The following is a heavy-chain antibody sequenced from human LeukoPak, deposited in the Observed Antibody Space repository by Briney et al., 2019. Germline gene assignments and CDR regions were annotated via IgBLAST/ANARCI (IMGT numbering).Heavy chain of an antibody. V-gene: IGHV4-4*08. D-gene: IGHD3-22*01. J-gene: IGHJ3*02. Sequence: SETLSLTCTVSGGSISSYYWCWIRHPPGKGLEWIGYIYYSGSTNYNPSLKSRVTISVDTSKNQFSLTLSSVTAADTAVYYCARDAQDYYDSSPDAFDIWGQGTMVTVSS. CDR1: GGSISSYY. CDR2: IYYSGST. CDR3: ARDAQDYYDSSPDAFDI.